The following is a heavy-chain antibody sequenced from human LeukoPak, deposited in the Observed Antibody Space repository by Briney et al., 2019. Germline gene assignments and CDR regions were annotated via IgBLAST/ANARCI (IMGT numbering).Heavy chain of an antibody. J-gene: IGHJ5*01. CDR2: IYSGGST. D-gene: IGHD6-19*01. Sequence: GGSLRLSCAASGFNVSINYMSWVRQAPGKGLEWVSAIYSGGSTYYANSVTGRFTISRDNSKNTLYLQMNNLRAEDTAVYYCARDRIAVAGTYFDFWGQGTLVTVSS. CDR1: GFNVSINY. V-gene: IGHV3-66*01. CDR3: ARDRIAVAGTYFDF.